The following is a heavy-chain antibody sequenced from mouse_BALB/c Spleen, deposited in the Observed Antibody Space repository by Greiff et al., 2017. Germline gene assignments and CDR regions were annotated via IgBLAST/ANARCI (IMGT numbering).Heavy chain of an antibody. CDR2: ISTYYGDA. D-gene: IGHD2-1*01. J-gene: IGHJ4*01. CDR1: GYTFTDYA. Sequence: VQLQESGAELVRPGVSVKISCKGSGYTFTDYAMHWVKQSHAKSLEWIGVISTYYGDASYNQKFKGKATMTVDKSSSTAYMELARLTSEDSAIYYCARYGNYLYAMDYWGQGTSVTVSS. V-gene: IGHV1S137*01. CDR3: ARYGNYLYAMDY.